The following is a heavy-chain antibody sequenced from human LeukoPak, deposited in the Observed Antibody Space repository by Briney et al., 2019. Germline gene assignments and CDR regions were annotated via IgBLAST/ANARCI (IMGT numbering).Heavy chain of an antibody. D-gene: IGHD6-6*01. CDR1: GYTFTSYG. J-gene: IGHJ4*02. Sequence: ASVKVSCKASGYTFTSYGVSWVRQAPGQGLEWMGWISAYNGNTNYAQKFQGRVTITADESTSTAYMELSSLRSEDTAVYYCARDPPYSSSSSSIGYWGQGTLVTVSS. CDR3: ARDPPYSSSSSSIGY. V-gene: IGHV1-18*01. CDR2: ISAYNGNT.